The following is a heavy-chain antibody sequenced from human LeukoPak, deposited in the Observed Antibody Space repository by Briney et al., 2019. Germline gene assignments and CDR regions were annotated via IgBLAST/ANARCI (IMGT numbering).Heavy chain of an antibody. CDR1: GYSFPTYW. Sequence: GESLKISCEGSGYSFPTYWIGWVRQMPGKGLEWMGIIYPGDSDTRYSPSFQGQVTISADKSISTAYLQWSSLKASDTAMYYCARQRYSSSWYPPDYWGQGTLVTVSS. CDR2: IYPGDSDT. J-gene: IGHJ4*02. V-gene: IGHV5-51*01. D-gene: IGHD6-13*01. CDR3: ARQRYSSSWYPPDY.